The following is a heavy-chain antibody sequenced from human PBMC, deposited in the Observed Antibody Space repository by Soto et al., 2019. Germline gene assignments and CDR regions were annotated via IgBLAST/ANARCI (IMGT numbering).Heavy chain of an antibody. CDR3: AKNPVLHDYYYYYCMDV. CDR2: ISYDGSNK. Sequence: QVQLVASGGGVVQPGRSLRLSCAASGFTFSSYGMHWVRQAPGKGLEWVAVISYDGSNKYYADSVKGRFTISRDNSKNTLYLQRYSLRADDTAVYYCAKNPVLHDYYYYYCMDVWGQGTTVTVSS. CDR1: GFTFSSYG. D-gene: IGHD2-8*01. J-gene: IGHJ6*02. V-gene: IGHV3-30*18.